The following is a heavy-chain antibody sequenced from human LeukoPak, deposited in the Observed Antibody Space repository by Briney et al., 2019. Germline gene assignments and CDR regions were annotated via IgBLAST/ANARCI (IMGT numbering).Heavy chain of an antibody. J-gene: IGHJ4*02. CDR2: IYSGGST. CDR1: GFTVSSNY. D-gene: IGHD3-10*01. CDR3: ARGVGVALVRGDVVDNLDY. Sequence: GGFLRLSCAASGFTVSSNYMSRVRQAPGKGLEWVSVIYSGGSTYYADSVKGRFTISRDNSKNTLYLQMNSLRAEDTAVYYCARGVGVALVRGDVVDNLDYWGQGTLVTVSS. V-gene: IGHV3-53*01.